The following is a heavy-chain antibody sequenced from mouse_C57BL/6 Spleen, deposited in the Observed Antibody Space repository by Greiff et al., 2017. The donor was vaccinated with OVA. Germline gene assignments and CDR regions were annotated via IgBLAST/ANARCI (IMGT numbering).Heavy chain of an antibody. D-gene: IGHD1-1*01. Sequence: DVKLVESGGGLVKPGGSLKLSCAASGFTLSSYAMSWVRQTPEKRLEWVATISDGGSYTYYPDNVKGRFTISRDNAKNNQYLQMSHLKSEDTAMYYCARDRGYYYGSSPMDYWGQGTSVTVSS. CDR2: ISDGGSYT. CDR1: GFTLSSYA. V-gene: IGHV5-4*01. J-gene: IGHJ4*01. CDR3: ARDRGYYYGSSPMDY.